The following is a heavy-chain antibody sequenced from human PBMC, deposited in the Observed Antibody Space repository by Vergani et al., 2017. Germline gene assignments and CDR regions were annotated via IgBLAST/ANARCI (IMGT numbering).Heavy chain of an antibody. Sequence: QVQLQQWGAGLLKPSETLSLTCAVSGGSFSGYYWSWIRQPPGKGLEWIGEINHSGSTNYNPSLKRRVTISVDTSKNQFSLKLSSVTAADTAVYYCARVGDYDSSGYMYYFDYWGQGTLVTVSS. J-gene: IGHJ4*02. V-gene: IGHV4-34*01. CDR2: INHSGST. CDR3: ARVGDYDSSGYMYYFDY. CDR1: GGSFSGYY. D-gene: IGHD3-22*01.